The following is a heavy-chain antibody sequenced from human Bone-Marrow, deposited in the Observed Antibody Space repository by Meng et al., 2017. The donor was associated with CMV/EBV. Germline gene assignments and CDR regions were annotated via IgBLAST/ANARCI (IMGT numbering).Heavy chain of an antibody. V-gene: IGHV3-11*04. D-gene: IGHD6-13*01. J-gene: IGHJ4*02. CDR3: ARKGSSTPTFDC. Sequence: GESLKISCAASGFTFSDYYMSWILQAPGKGLECVSYISNGGSTIHYADSVKGRFTISRDNAKNSLYLQMNNLRAEDTAMYYCARKGSSTPTFDCWGQGPRVTFSS. CDR1: GFTFSDYY. CDR2: ISNGGSTI.